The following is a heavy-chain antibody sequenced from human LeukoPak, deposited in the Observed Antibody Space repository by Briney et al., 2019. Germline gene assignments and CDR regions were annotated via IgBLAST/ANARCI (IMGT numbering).Heavy chain of an antibody. Sequence: PSETLSLTCTVSGGSISGYYWSWIRQPPGKGLEWIGYIYNSGYTNYNPSLKSRVTISVDTSKNQFSLMLNSVTAADTAVYYCASLGGAYSSGWRYWGQGTLVTVSS. V-gene: IGHV4-59*08. CDR1: GGSISGYY. J-gene: IGHJ4*02. CDR2: IYNSGYT. D-gene: IGHD6-25*01. CDR3: ASLGGAYSSGWRY.